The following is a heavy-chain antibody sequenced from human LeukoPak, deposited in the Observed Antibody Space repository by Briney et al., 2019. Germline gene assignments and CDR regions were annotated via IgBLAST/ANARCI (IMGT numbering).Heavy chain of an antibody. J-gene: IGHJ6*03. D-gene: IGHD6-13*01. Sequence: LPGGSLRLSCAASGFTFSSYGMSWVRQAPGKGLEWVSAISGSGGSTYYADSVKGRFTISRDNSKNTLYLQMNSLRAEDTAVYYCARNSSSSYYYYYYMDVWGKGTTVTVSS. V-gene: IGHV3-23*01. CDR2: ISGSGGST. CDR3: ARNSSSSYYYYYYMDV. CDR1: GFTFSSYG.